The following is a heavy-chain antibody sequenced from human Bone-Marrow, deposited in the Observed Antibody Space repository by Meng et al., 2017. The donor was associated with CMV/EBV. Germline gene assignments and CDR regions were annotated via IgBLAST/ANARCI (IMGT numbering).Heavy chain of an antibody. J-gene: IGHJ4*02. Sequence: GESLKISCAASGFTFSDHYMDWVRQAPGKGLEWVGRTRNKANSYTTEYAASVKGRFTISRDDSKNSLYLQMNSLKTEDTAVYYCARDGSGGLGYWGQGPLVTGSS. CDR1: GFTFSDHY. CDR3: ARDGSGGLGY. CDR2: TRNKANSYTT. D-gene: IGHD1-26*01. V-gene: IGHV3-72*01.